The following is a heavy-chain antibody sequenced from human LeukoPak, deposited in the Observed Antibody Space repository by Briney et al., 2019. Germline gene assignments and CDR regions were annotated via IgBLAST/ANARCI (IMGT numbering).Heavy chain of an antibody. CDR1: GGTFSSYA. D-gene: IGHD1-26*01. J-gene: IGHJ4*02. CDR3: ASVGYDATHY. Sequence: SVKVSCKASGGTFSSYAIRWVRQAPGQGLEWMGRIIPILGIANYAQKFQGRVTITADKSTSTAYMELSGLRSEDTAVYYCASVGYDATHYWGQGTLVTVSS. V-gene: IGHV1-69*04. CDR2: IIPILGIA.